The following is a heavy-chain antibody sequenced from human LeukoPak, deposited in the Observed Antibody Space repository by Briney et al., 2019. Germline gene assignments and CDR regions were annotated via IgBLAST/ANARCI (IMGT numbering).Heavy chain of an antibody. CDR3: ARETSAIFGVVTLDY. Sequence: ASVKVSCKVSGYTLTELSMHWVRQAPGQGLEWMGWINPNSGGTNYAQKFQGRVTMTRDTSISTAYMELSRLRSDDTAVYYCARETSAIFGVVTLDYWGQGTLVTVSS. V-gene: IGHV1-2*02. J-gene: IGHJ4*02. CDR2: INPNSGGT. CDR1: GYTLTELS. D-gene: IGHD3-3*01.